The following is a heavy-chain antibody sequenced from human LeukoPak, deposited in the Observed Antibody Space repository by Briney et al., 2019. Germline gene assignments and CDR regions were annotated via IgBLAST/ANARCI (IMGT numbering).Heavy chain of an antibody. CDR1: GFSFSSYA. CDR2: ISYDASII. V-gene: IGHV3-30*04. D-gene: IGHD2-15*01. J-gene: IGHJ4*02. Sequence: GGSLRLSCAASGFSFSSYAMHWFRQAPGKGLEWMALISYDASIIYYADSVRGRFTISRDNSKDTLYLQMNSLRAEDTAVYYFARAFTGYCNGGTCYSDNWGQGTLVTVSS. CDR3: ARAFTGYCNGGTCYSDN.